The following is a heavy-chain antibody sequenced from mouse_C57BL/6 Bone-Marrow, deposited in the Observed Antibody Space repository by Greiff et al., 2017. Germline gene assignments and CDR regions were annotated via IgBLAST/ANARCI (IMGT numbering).Heavy chain of an antibody. J-gene: IGHJ2*01. D-gene: IGHD1-1*01. CDR3: ARHEPYYYGSSLYYFDY. V-gene: IGHV5-6*02. CDR1: GFTFSSYG. Sequence: DVMLVKSGGDLVKPGGSLKLSCAASGFTFSSYGMSWVRQTPDKRLEWVATISSGGSYTYYPDSVKGRFTISRDNAKNTLYLQMSSLKSEDTAMYYCARHEPYYYGSSLYYFDYWGQGTTLTVSS. CDR2: ISSGGSYT.